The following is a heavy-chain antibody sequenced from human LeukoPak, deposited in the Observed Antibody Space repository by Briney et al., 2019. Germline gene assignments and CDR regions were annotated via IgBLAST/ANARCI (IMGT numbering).Heavy chain of an antibody. D-gene: IGHD3-22*01. CDR2: IYPGDSDT. J-gene: IGHJ4*02. CDR3: ARRYYYDSSNYSAYFDY. CDR1: GYSFTSYW. Sequence: GESLKISCKGSGYSFTSYWIGWVRPMPGKGLEWMGIIYPGDSDTRYSPSFQGQVTISADKSISTAYLQWSSLKGTDTAMYYCARRYYYDSSNYSAYFDYWGQGTLVTVSS. V-gene: IGHV5-51*01.